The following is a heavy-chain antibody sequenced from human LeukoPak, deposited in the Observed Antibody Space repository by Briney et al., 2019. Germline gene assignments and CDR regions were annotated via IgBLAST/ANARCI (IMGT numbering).Heavy chain of an antibody. J-gene: IGHJ6*02. CDR2: MNPNSGNT. CDR3: ARERKYSSSSNHYYYYYGMDV. D-gene: IGHD6-6*01. CDR1: GYTFTSYD. Sequence: ASVKVSCKASGYTFTSYDINWVRQATGQGLEWMGWMNPNSGNTGYAQKFQGRVTMTRNTSISTAYMELSSLRSEDTAVYYCARERKYSSSSNHYYYYYGMDVWGQGTTVTVSS. V-gene: IGHV1-8*01.